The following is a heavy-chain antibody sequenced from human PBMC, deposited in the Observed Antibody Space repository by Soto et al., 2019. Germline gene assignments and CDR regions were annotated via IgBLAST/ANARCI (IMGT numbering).Heavy chain of an antibody. CDR2: INHTGSA. CDR3: ARATRCLCGRGNFRQ. V-gene: IGHV4-34*01. J-gene: IGHJ1*01. CDR1: GGSFSHCY. D-gene: IGHD3-16*01. Sequence: SETLSLPWDVYGGSFSHCYWNWIRHLPGKGMEWIGEINHTGSANYNPSLKSRVTTSVDTSKNHSSLRLSSVTAADTAVYYCARATRCLCGRGNFRQWGQG.